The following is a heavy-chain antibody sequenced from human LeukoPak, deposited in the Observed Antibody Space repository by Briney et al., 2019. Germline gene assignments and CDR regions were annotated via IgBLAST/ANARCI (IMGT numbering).Heavy chain of an antibody. Sequence: PSETLSLTCAVSGASISSSSYYWGWIRQPPGKGLEWIGSIYYSGNTYYNPSLKSRVTISVDTSKNQFSLKLSSVTAADTAVYYCARGYFLNYDFWSGYPTNSYDFDYWGQGTLVTVSS. J-gene: IGHJ4*02. CDR3: ARGYFLNYDFWSGYPTNSYDFDY. D-gene: IGHD3-3*01. CDR1: GASISSSSYY. V-gene: IGHV4-39*01. CDR2: IYYSGNT.